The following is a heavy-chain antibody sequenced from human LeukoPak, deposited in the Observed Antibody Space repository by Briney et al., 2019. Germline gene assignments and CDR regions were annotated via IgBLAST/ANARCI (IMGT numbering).Heavy chain of an antibody. CDR2: IIGSSSAT. CDR1: GFTFSNYA. J-gene: IGHJ4*02. CDR3: AKGGYDYVEIGYFDY. Sequence: PGGSLRLSCAASGFTFSNYAMNWVRQAPGKGLEWVSLIIGSSSATFYADSVKGRFTISRDHSKNTLYLQMNSLRAEDTAVYYCAKGGYDYVEIGYFDYWGQGTLVTVSS. V-gene: IGHV3-23*01. D-gene: IGHD5-12*01.